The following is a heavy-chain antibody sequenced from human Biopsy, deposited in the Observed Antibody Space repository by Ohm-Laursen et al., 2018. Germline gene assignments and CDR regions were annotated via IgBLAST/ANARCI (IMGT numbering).Heavy chain of an antibody. CDR1: GGPSSNYA. Sequence: VKISCKASGGPSSNYAFSWVRQAPGQGLEWVGRIVPILGHLNYAQRFQGRVSITADKSTTYVYMELSRLTSGDTAVYYCAADVDGYYTEFDYWGPGTLVTVSS. J-gene: IGHJ4*02. CDR3: AADVDGYYTEFDY. CDR2: IVPILGHL. D-gene: IGHD3-3*01. V-gene: IGHV1-69*10.